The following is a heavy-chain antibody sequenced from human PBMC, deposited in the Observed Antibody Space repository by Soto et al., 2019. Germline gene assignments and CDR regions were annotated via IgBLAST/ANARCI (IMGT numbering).Heavy chain of an antibody. CDR1: GFTFSSYS. J-gene: IGHJ5*02. CDR2: ISSSSSYI. D-gene: IGHD3-22*01. V-gene: IGHV3-21*01. CDR3: AGALVVPTVGNWWFDP. Sequence: GGALRLSCSATGFTFSSYSMNWVRQGAGKGLEWFSSISSSSSYIYYADSVKGRFTISRDNAKNSLYLQMNSLRAEDTAVYYCAGALVVPTVGNWWFDPWGQGNLVTGSS.